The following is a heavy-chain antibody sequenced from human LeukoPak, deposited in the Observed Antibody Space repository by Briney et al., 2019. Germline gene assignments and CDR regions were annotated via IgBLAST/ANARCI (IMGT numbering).Heavy chain of an antibody. CDR1: GFTFRSDW. CDR3: ARDSSRDAFDI. Sequence: PGGSLRLSCAASGFTFRSDWMHWVRQVPGKGLEWISRITTDGGSTTYADSVKGRFTISRDDSKNTLYLQMNSLRADDTAVYYCARDSSRDAFDIWGQGTMVTVSS. J-gene: IGHJ3*02. V-gene: IGHV3-74*01. CDR2: ITTDGGST.